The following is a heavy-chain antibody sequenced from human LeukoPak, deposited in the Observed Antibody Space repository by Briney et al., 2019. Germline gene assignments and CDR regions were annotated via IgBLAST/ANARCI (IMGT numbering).Heavy chain of an antibody. Sequence: GGSLRLSCAASGFTFDDYGMSWVRQAPGKGLEWVSGINWNGGSTGYADSVKGQFTISRDNAKNSLYLQMNSLRAEDTALYHCARDRGAVAGLDAFDIWGQGTMVTVSS. CDR3: ARDRGAVAGLDAFDI. V-gene: IGHV3-20*01. CDR2: INWNGGST. CDR1: GFTFDDYG. J-gene: IGHJ3*02. D-gene: IGHD6-19*01.